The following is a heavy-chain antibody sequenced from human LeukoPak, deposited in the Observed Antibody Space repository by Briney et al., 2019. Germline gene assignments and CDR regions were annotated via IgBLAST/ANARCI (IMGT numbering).Heavy chain of an antibody. Sequence: GGSLRLSCAASGFTFSSYSMNWVRQAPGKGLEWVSSISSSSSYIYYADSVKGRFTISRDNAKNSPYLQMNSLRAGDTAVYYCARDGGLVGPYWGQGTLVTVSS. CDR3: ARDGGLVGPY. V-gene: IGHV3-21*01. CDR1: GFTFSSYS. CDR2: ISSSSSYI. J-gene: IGHJ4*02. D-gene: IGHD1-26*01.